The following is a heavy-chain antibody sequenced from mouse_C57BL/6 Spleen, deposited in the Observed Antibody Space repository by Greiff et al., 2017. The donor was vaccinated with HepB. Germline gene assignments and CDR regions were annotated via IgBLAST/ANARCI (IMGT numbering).Heavy chain of an antibody. J-gene: IGHJ4*01. Sequence: EVQLQQSGPELVKPGASVKISCNASGYTFTDYYMNWVKQSHGKSLEWIGDINPNNGGTSYNQKFKDKATLTVDKSSSTAYMELRSLTSEDSAVYYCARDDMDYWGQGTSVPVSS. CDR1: GYTFTDYY. V-gene: IGHV1-26*01. CDR2: INPNNGGT. CDR3: ARDDMDY.